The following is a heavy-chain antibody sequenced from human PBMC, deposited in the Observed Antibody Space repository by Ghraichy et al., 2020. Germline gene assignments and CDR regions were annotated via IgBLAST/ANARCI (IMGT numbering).Heavy chain of an antibody. CDR1: DGSFSDYY. J-gene: IGHJ4*02. CDR3: VRGRDCGGDCVLRQ. CDR2: VTHSGIT. Sequence: SETLSLTCTAHDGSFSDYYWTWIRQPAGKGLEWIGEVTHSGITNYNPSLKSRVTISVDTSKSHFALKVTSVTAADTAVYYCVRGRDCGGDCVLRQWGQGTLVTVSS. D-gene: IGHD2-21*02. V-gene: IGHV4-34*01.